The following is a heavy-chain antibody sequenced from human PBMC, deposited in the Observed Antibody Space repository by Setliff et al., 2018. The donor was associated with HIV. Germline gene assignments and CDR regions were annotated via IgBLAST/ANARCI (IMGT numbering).Heavy chain of an antibody. J-gene: IGHJ6*03. V-gene: IGHV4-61*09. Sequence: SETLSLTCSVSGGSINRGTYYWTWIRQSAGKGLEWIGHIYITGDTDYNPSLKSRVTISVDTSKNQLSLSVTSVTAADTAVYYCARILRYFDFANYFYYMDVWGKGTTVTVSS. CDR3: ARILRYFDFANYFYYMDV. D-gene: IGHD3-9*01. CDR2: IYITGDT. CDR1: GGSINRGTYY.